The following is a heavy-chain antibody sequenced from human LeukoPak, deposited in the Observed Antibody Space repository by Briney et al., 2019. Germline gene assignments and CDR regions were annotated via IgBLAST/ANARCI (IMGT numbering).Heavy chain of an antibody. CDR2: IYYSGST. CDR1: GGSISSSSYY. J-gene: IGHJ4*02. CDR3: AGTFGESHDY. V-gene: IGHV4-39*07. D-gene: IGHD3-10*01. Sequence: PSETLSLTCTVSGGSISSSSYYWGWIRQPPGKGLEWIGSIYYSGSTYYNPSLKSRVTISVDTSKNQFSLKLSSVTAADTAVYYCAGTFGESHDYWGQGALVTVSS.